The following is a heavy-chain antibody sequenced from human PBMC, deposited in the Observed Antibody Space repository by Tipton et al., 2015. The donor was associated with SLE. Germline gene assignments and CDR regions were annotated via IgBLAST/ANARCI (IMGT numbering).Heavy chain of an antibody. CDR1: GGSISSYY. J-gene: IGHJ6*03. Sequence: LRLSCAVSGGSISSYYWSWIRQPPGKGLEWIGYIYYSGSTNYNPSLKSRVTISVDTSKNQFSLKLSSVTAADTAVYYCARGGLKQQLDYYYYMDVWGKGTTVTVSS. D-gene: IGHD6-13*01. CDR2: IYYSGST. V-gene: IGHV4-59*01. CDR3: ARGGLKQQLDYYYYMDV.